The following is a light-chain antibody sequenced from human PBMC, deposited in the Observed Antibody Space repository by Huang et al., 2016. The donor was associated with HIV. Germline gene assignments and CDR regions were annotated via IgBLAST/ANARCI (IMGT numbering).Light chain of an antibody. CDR2: DAS. V-gene: IGKV3-15*01. J-gene: IGKJ5*01. CDR3: QQYNDWPPIT. Sequence: EIVMTQSPDTLSVFPGERVTLSCRASESVSSSLAWYQQKSVQAPRLLIYDASTRATGIPARFSGRGSGTEFTLTINSLLSEDFAVYYCQQYNDWPPITFGQGTRLDMK. CDR1: ESVSSS.